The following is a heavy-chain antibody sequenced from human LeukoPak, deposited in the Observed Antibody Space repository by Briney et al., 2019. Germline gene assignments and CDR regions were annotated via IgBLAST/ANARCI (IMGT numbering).Heavy chain of an antibody. CDR3: ASQYYYAMDV. CDR1: GFTFNTYT. Sequence: GGSLRLSCAASGFTFNTYTMNWVRQAPGKGLEWVSYISGSSGIIDYADSVRGRFTISRDNAKNSLYLQMNSLRAEDTAVYYCASQYYYAMDVWGQGTTVTVSS. V-gene: IGHV3-48*01. CDR2: ISGSSGII. J-gene: IGHJ6*02.